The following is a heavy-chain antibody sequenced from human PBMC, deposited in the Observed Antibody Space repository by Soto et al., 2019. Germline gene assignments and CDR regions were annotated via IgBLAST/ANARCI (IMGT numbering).Heavy chain of an antibody. CDR3: ARAIAVAGTIDY. D-gene: IGHD6-19*01. CDR1: GFTFSSYG. V-gene: IGHV3-33*01. CDR2: IWYDGSNK. Sequence: RLSCAASGFTFSSYGMHWVRQAPGKGLEWVAVIWYDGSNKYYADSVKGRFTISRDNSKNTLYLQMNSLRAEDTAVYYCARAIAVAGTIDYWGQGTLVTVSS. J-gene: IGHJ4*02.